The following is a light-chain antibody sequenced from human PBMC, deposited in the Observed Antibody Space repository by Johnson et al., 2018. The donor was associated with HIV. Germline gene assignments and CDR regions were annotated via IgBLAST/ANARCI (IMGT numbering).Light chain of an antibody. CDR1: SSNIGNKD. J-gene: IGLJ1*01. CDR3: ATWDRSLTIGGG. Sequence: QAVLTQPPSVSAAQGQKVTVSCSGSSSNIGNKDVSWYQQLPGAAPKLLIYENNKRPSGIPDRFSGSKSGTSATLGITGLQTGDEADYFCATWDRSLTIGGGFGTGTKVTVL. CDR2: ENN. V-gene: IGLV1-51*02.